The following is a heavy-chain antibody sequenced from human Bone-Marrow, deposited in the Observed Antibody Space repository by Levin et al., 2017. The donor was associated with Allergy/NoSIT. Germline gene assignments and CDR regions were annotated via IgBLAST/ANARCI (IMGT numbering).Heavy chain of an antibody. CDR3: AKDEDYGILTGSGMDV. Sequence: GGSLRLSCSTSGFTFSSYGMHWVRQAPGKGLEWVAVISNDGSNKYYADSVKGRFNISRDNSKNTVYLQMNSLRAEDTAVYYCAKDEDYGILTGSGMDVWGQGTTVTVSS. CDR2: ISNDGSNK. V-gene: IGHV3-30*18. J-gene: IGHJ6*02. D-gene: IGHD3-9*01. CDR1: GFTFSSYG.